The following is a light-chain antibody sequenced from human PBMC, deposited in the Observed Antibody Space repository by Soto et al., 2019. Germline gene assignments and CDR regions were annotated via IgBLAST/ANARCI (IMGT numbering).Light chain of an antibody. CDR2: DAS. CDR1: QDITNH. CDR3: QQYDSFPFT. J-gene: IGKJ3*01. V-gene: IGKV1-33*01. Sequence: DIQMTQSPSSLSASVGDTVTITCQASQDITNHLNWYQQQPGKAPKLLIYDASNLETGVPSRFSGTGSGAYYTFTISSLHPEDFATYHCQQYDSFPFTFGPGTKVEIK.